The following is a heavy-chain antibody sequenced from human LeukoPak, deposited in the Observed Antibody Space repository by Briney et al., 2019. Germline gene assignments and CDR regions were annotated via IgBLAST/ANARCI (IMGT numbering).Heavy chain of an antibody. D-gene: IGHD3-22*01. V-gene: IGHV3-30*18. CDR1: GFTFSSYG. J-gene: IGHJ3*02. CDR3: AKGDYYDSSGYGDAFDI. CDR2: MSYDGSNK. Sequence: GGSLRLSCAASGFTFSSYGMPWVCQAPGKGLEWVAVMSYDGSNKYYADSVKGRFTISRDNSKNTLYLQMNSLRAEDTAVYYCAKGDYYDSSGYGDAFDIWGQGTMVTVSS.